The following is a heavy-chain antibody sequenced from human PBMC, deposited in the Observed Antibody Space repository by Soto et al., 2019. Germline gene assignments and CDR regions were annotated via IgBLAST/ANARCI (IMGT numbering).Heavy chain of an antibody. CDR3: ARHAVATAPRPDPHGMDV. D-gene: IGHD5-18*01. V-gene: IGHV5-51*01. J-gene: IGHJ6*02. CDR2: IYPGDSDT. Sequence: EVQLVQSGAEVKKPGESLKISCKGSGYRFTTYWIGWVRQMPGKGLEWMGIIYPGDSDTRYSPSFEGQVIISADTSINTAYLQKSSLKASDTATYYCARHAVATAPRPDPHGMDVWGQGTSVTVSS. CDR1: GYRFTTYW.